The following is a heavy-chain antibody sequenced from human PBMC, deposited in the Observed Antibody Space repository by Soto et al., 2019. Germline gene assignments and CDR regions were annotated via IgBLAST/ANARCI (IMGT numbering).Heavy chain of an antibody. V-gene: IGHV3-53*04. D-gene: IGHD2-21*02. CDR1: GFTVSSNY. CDR2: IYSGGST. CDR3: ARDAPSYRGGDCSDAFDI. J-gene: IGHJ3*02. Sequence: EVQLVESGGGLVQPGGSLRLSCAASGFTVSSNYMSWVRQAPGKGLEWVSVIYSGGSTYYADSVKGRFTISRHNSKNTLYLQMNSLRAEDTAVYYCARDAPSYRGGDCSDAFDIWGQGTMVTVSS.